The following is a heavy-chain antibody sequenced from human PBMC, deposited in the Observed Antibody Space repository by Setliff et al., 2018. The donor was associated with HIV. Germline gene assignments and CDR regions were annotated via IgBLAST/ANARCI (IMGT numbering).Heavy chain of an antibody. V-gene: IGHV4-31*03. CDR1: GGSISSGGYY. CDR2: IHYSGNT. J-gene: IGHJ4*02. CDR3: ARGGLGVVTSFDS. Sequence: SETLSLTCTVSGGSISSGGYYWSWIRQHPGKGLEWIGYIHYSGNTYNTPSLNSRISISVYMSKNKFSLTLSSLTAADTAVYYCARGGLGVVTSFDSWGPGTLVTVSS. D-gene: IGHD3-3*01.